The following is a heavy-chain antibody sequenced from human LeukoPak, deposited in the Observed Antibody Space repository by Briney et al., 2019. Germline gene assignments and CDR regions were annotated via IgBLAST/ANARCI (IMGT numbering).Heavy chain of an antibody. CDR1: GFSLPTRGVG. CDR3: AHSGRFLHWWNWFDP. CDR2: IYWNDEK. J-gene: IGHJ5*02. V-gene: IGHV2-5*01. D-gene: IGHD3/OR15-3a*01. Sequence: SGPTLVNPTQTLTLTCAFSGFSLPTRGVGVAWIRQPPGKALEWLALIYWNDEKRYRPSLQSRLIITKDTSKNQVVLTMTNMDPVDTATYYCAHSGRFLHWWNWFDPWGQGTLVTVSS.